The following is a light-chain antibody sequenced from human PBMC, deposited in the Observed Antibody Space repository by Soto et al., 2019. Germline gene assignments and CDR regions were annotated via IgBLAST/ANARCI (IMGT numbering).Light chain of an antibody. CDR3: QQSYSAQYT. CDR2: ATS. CDR1: QNVGSF. Sequence: DIQMTQSPSSLSASVGDRVSFTCRAGQNVGSFVNWYQQKPGKAPRLLVYATSNLQSGVPSRISGSGSGTEFTLTMGSLQREDFATYFCQQSYSAQYTFGQGTKVDIK. J-gene: IGKJ2*01. V-gene: IGKV1-39*01.